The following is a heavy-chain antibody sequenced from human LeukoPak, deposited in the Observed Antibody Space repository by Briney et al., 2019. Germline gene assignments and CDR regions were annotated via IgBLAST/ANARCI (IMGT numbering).Heavy chain of an antibody. CDR2: IYTSGST. J-gene: IGHJ6*03. CDR1: GGSISSYY. D-gene: IGHD6-13*01. V-gene: IGHV4-4*07. Sequence: SETLSLTCTVSGGSISSYYWSWIRQPAGKGLEWIGRIYTSGSTNYNPSLKSRVTISVDKSKNQFSLKLSSVTAADTAVYYCARPSLVGAAANYYYYMDVRGKGTTVTVSS. CDR3: ARPSLVGAAANYYYYMDV.